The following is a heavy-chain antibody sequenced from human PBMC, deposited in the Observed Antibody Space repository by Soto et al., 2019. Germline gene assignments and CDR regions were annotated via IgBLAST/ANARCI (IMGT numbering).Heavy chain of an antibody. CDR3: ARDMTRITICGVDPILVHDF. J-gene: IGHJ4*02. D-gene: IGHD3-3*01. Sequence: GASVKVSCKASGGTFSSYAISWVRQAPGQGLEWMGGIIPIFGTANYAQKFQGRVTITADESTSTAYMELSSLRSEDTAVYYCARDMTRITICGVDPILVHDFWGKGTLVTVSS. V-gene: IGHV1-69*13. CDR2: IIPIFGTA. CDR1: GGTFSSYA.